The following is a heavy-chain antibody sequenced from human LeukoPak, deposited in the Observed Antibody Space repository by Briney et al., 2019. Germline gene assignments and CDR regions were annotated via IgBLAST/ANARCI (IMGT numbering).Heavy chain of an antibody. CDR1: GFTLSNAW. D-gene: IGHD1-26*01. Sequence: GGSLRLSCAASGFTLSNAWMSWVRQAPGKGLEWVGRIKSKTDGGTTDYAAPVKGRFTISRDDSKNTLYLQMNSLKTEDTAVYYCTTDPSRGWVDYWGQGTLVTVSS. V-gene: IGHV3-15*01. CDR2: IKSKTDGGTT. CDR3: TTDPSRGWVDY. J-gene: IGHJ4*02.